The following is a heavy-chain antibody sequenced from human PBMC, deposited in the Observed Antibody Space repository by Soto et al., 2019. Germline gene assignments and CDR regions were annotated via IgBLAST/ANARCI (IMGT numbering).Heavy chain of an antibody. V-gene: IGHV3-15*07. CDR2: IKSKTDDGTI. Sequence: GGSLRLSCAASDFTFNNAWMNWVRQAPGKGLEWVGRIKSKTDDGTIDYAASVKGRFTISRDDSKNTPYLQMNSLKTEDTAVYYCTTGWLYGLFDYWGQGTLVTVSS. D-gene: IGHD3-10*01. CDR3: TTGWLYGLFDY. J-gene: IGHJ4*02. CDR1: DFTFNNAW.